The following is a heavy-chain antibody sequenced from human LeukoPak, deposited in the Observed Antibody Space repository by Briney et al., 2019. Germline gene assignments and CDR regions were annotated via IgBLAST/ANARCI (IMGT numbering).Heavy chain of an antibody. CDR2: SENN. D-gene: IGHD2-8*01. CDR1: GASVTSGAYH. Sequence: SETLFLTCTVSGASVTSGAYHWSWIRQSPGKGLEWIGHSENNKNNPSLNSRVTISVDSSKNQFSLRLSSVAAADTAVYFCATYHAGRGGSGYWGQGILVTVSS. V-gene: IGHV4-30-4*01. J-gene: IGHJ4*02. CDR3: ATYHAGRGGSGY.